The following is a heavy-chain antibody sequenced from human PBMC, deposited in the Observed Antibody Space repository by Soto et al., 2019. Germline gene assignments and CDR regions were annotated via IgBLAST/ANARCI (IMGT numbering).Heavy chain of an antibody. CDR2: INPSCCST. D-gene: IGHD3-16*02. V-gene: IGHV1-46*01. CDR1: GYTFTSYY. J-gene: IGHJ6*02. CDR3: ARVSPGPRRGYYYYGMDV. Sequence: GASVQVSCKASGYTFTSYYMHWVRQAPRQGLERMRIINPSCCSTSYAQKYQGRVTMTRDTSTSTVYMELSSLRSEDTAVYYCARVSPGPRRGYYYYGMDVWGQGTTVTVSS.